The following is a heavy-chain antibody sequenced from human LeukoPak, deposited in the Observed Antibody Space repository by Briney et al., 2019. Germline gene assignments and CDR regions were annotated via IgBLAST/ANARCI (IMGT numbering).Heavy chain of an antibody. V-gene: IGHV3-9*01. Sequence: GRSLRLSCAASGFTFDDYAMHWVRQAPGKGLEWVSGISWNSGSIGYADSVKGRFTISRGNAKNSLYLQMNSLRAEDTALYYCAKDIGLYDFWSGYYTFDYWGQGTLVTVSS. J-gene: IGHJ4*02. CDR1: GFTFDDYA. D-gene: IGHD3-3*01. CDR3: AKDIGLYDFWSGYYTFDY. CDR2: ISWNSGSI.